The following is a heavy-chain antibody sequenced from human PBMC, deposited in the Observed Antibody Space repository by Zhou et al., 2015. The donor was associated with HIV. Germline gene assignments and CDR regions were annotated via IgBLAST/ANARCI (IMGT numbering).Heavy chain of an antibody. CDR1: GGTFSSYA. Sequence: QVQLVQSGAEVKKPGSSVKVSCKASGGTFSSYAISWVRQAPGQGLEWMGGIIPIFGTANYAQKFQGRVTITADESTSTAYMELSSLRSEDTAVYYCARTRFLEWLYPHSPSHYYYYGMDVWGQGTTVTVSS. V-gene: IGHV1-69*01. CDR3: ARTRFLEWLYPHSPSHYYYYGMDV. CDR2: IIPIFGTA. D-gene: IGHD3-3*01. J-gene: IGHJ6*02.